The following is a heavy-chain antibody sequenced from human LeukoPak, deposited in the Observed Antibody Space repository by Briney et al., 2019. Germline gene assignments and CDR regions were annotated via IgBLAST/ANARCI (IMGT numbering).Heavy chain of an antibody. CDR1: GFTFRSYG. D-gene: IGHD4-23*01. Sequence: GGSLRLSCAASGFTFRSYGMHWVRQAPGKVLEWVAVIWYDGSNKYYADSVKGRFTISRDNSKNTLYLQMNSLRAEDTAVYYCARALLVGDYGGNAIDYWGQGTLVTVSS. CDR3: ARALLVGDYGGNAIDY. V-gene: IGHV3-33*01. CDR2: IWYDGSNK. J-gene: IGHJ4*02.